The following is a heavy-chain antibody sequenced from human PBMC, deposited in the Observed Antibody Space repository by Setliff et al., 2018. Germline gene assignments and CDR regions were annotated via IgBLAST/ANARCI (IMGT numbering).Heavy chain of an antibody. D-gene: IGHD3-10*01. CDR1: GGSISSGNYY. Sequence: NPSETLSLTCRVSGGSISSGNYYWGLIRQPPGKGLEWVATIYYSGSTYSNPSLKSRLIISVDAPDNQFSVKLSSVTAADTAVYYCARRKSNGSGSYPSLYMDVWGKGIMVTVSS. CDR3: ARRKSNGSGSYPSLYMDV. J-gene: IGHJ6*03. V-gene: IGHV4-39*01. CDR2: IYYSGST.